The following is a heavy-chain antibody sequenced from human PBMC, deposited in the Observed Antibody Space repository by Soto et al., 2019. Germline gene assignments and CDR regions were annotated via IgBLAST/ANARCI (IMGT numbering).Heavy chain of an antibody. CDR1: GGSFSGYY. J-gene: IGHJ4*02. D-gene: IGHD7-27*01. Sequence: SETLSLTCAVYGGSFSGYYWSWIRQPPGKGLEWIGEINHSGSTNYNPSLKSRVTISVDTSKNQFSLNLNSVTAADTAVYYCARPGRDWGSLEYWGQGTRVTVSS. CDR2: INHSGST. CDR3: ARPGRDWGSLEY. V-gene: IGHV4-34*01.